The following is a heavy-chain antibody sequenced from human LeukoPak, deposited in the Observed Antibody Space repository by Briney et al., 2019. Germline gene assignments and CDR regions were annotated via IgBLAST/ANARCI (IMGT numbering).Heavy chain of an antibody. Sequence: SETLSLTCTVSGGSFSTYYWSWIRQPPGRGLEWIGYLSHSGSTDSNPSLQSRVTTLVDTCKNQFSLKLTPVTAADTAVYYCARARYANAWYAFDIWGQGTMVSVSS. CDR3: ARARYANAWYAFDI. D-gene: IGHD3-16*01. CDR1: GGSFSTYY. CDR2: LSHSGST. V-gene: IGHV4-59*01. J-gene: IGHJ3*02.